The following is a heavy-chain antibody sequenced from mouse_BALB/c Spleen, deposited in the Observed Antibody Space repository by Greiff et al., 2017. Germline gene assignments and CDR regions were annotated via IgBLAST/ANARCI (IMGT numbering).Heavy chain of an antibody. J-gene: IGHJ4*01. Sequence: VQLQQSAAELARPGASVKMSCKASGYTFTSYTMHWVKQRPGQGLEWIGYINPSSGYTEYNQKFKDKTTLTADKSSSTAYMQLSSLTSEDSAVYYCARALLLRGFAMDYWGQGTSVTVSS. CDR3: ARALLLRGFAMDY. D-gene: IGHD1-1*01. V-gene: IGHV1-4*02. CDR2: INPSSGYT. CDR1: GYTFTSYT.